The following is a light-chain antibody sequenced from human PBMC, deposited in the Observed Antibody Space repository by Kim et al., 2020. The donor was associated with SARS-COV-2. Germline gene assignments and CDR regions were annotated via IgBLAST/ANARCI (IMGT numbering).Light chain of an antibody. Sequence: SPGERATLSCRASQSVSSSNLAWYQQKPGQAPRLLIYGASSRATGIPDRFSGSESGTDFTLTISRLEPEDFAVYYCQQYDMSPLTFGGGTKVDIK. CDR3: QQYDMSPLT. J-gene: IGKJ4*01. CDR1: QSVSSSN. V-gene: IGKV3-20*01. CDR2: GAS.